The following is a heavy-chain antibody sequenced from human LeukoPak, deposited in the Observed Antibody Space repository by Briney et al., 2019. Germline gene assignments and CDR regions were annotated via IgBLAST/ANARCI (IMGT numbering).Heavy chain of an antibody. V-gene: IGHV4-4*07. Sequence: PSETLSLTCTVSGGSISSYYWSWIRQPAGKGLEWIGRIYTSGSTNYNPSLKSRVTMSVDTSKNQFSLKLSSVTAADTAVYYCARDRGIVGATSAIRFDYWGQGALVTVSS. D-gene: IGHD1-26*01. CDR2: IYTSGST. J-gene: IGHJ4*02. CDR3: ARDRGIVGATSAIRFDY. CDR1: GGSISSYY.